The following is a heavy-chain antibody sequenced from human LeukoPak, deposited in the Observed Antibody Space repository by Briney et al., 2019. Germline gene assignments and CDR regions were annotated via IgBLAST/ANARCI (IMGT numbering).Heavy chain of an antibody. V-gene: IGHV3-30*02. D-gene: IGHD3-10*01. CDR1: GFTFSSYG. J-gene: IGHJ5*02. CDR2: IRSDGSNK. CDR3: AKSHYGSGSSFDP. Sequence: GGSLRLSCAASGFTFSSYGMHWVRQAPGKGLEWVAFIRSDGSNKYYADSVKGRFTISRDNSKNTLSLQMNSLRAEDTAVYYCAKSHYGSGSSFDPWGQGALVTVSS.